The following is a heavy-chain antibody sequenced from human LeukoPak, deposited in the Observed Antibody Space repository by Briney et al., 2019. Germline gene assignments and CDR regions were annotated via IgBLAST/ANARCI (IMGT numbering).Heavy chain of an antibody. CDR3: AHRHRMPHFDY. D-gene: IGHD2-15*01. V-gene: IGHV2-5*01. J-gene: IGHJ4*02. CDR1: GFSLSTSGVG. Sequence: SGPTLVKPTQTLTLTCTFSGFSLSTSGVGVGWIRQPPVKALEWLALIYWNDDKRYSPSLKSRLTITKDTSKNQVVLTMTNMDPVDTATYYCAHRHRMPHFDYWGQGTLVTVSS. CDR2: IYWNDDK.